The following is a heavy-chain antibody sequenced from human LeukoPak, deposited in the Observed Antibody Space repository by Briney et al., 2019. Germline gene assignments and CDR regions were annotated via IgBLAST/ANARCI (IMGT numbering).Heavy chain of an antibody. CDR2: INLDGSQK. J-gene: IGHJ4*02. D-gene: IGHD3-10*01. CDR3: ARYQRLGELDIPYYFDY. CDR1: GFTVFNYW. Sequence: GGSLRLSCAASGFTVFNYWMSWVRQAPGKGLEWVANINLDGSQKYYVDSLKGRFTISRDNAKNSLYLQMNSLRAEDTAVYYCARYQRLGELDIPYYFDYWGQGTLVTVSS. V-gene: IGHV3-7*01.